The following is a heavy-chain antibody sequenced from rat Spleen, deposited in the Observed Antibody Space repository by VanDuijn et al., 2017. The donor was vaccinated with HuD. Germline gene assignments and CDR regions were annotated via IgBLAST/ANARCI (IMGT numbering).Heavy chain of an antibody. D-gene: IGHD5-1*01. CDR3: ARHGLGEDY. Sequence: EVQLVESGGGLVQPGRSMKLSCAALGFTFNNYWMSWIRQAPGKGLEWIATISYDGSSTYYRDSVKGRFTISRDNAKSTLYLQMDSLRSEDTATYYCARHGLGEDYWGQGVMVTVSS. J-gene: IGHJ2*01. CDR1: GFTFNNYW. CDR2: ISYDGSST. V-gene: IGHV5-29*01.